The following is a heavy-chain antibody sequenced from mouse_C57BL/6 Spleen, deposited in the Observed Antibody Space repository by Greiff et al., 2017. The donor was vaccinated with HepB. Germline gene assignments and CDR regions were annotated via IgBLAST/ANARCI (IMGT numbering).Heavy chain of an antibody. D-gene: IGHD2-5*01. CDR1: GYTFTSYW. J-gene: IGHJ3*01. CDR3: ARSSYYSNYEWFAY. CDR2: IDPNSGGT. V-gene: IGHV1-72*01. Sequence: VQLQQPGAELVKPGASVKLSCKASGYTFTSYWMHWVKQRPGRGLEWIGRIDPNSGGTKYNEKFKSKATLTVDKPSSTAYMQLSSLTSEDSAVYYCARSSYYSNYEWFAYWGQGTPVTVSS.